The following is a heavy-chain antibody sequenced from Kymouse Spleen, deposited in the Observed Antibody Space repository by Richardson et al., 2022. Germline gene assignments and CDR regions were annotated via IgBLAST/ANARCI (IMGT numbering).Heavy chain of an antibody. CDR3: ARDKWLFDY. J-gene: IGHJ4*02. Sequence: QVQLVESGGGVVQPGRSLRLSCAASGFTFSSYGMHWVRQAPGKGLEWVAVIWYDGSNKYYADSVKGRFTISRDNSKNTLYLQMNSLRAEDTAVYYCARDKWLFDYWGQGTLVTVSS. CDR1: GFTFSSYG. V-gene: IGHV3-33*01. D-gene: IGHD6-19*01. CDR2: IWYDGSNK.